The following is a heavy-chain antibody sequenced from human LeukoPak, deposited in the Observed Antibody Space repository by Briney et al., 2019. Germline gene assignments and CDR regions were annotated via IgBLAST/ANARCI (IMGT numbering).Heavy chain of an antibody. CDR2: IYYSGST. CDR3: ARVRPVATGVDY. J-gene: IGHJ4*02. Sequence: PSETLSLTCTVSGGSISSSSYYWGWIRQPPGKGLEWIGSIYYSGSTYYNPSLKSRVTISVDTSKNQFSLKLSSVTAADTAVYYCARVRPVATGVDYWGQGTLVTVSS. V-gene: IGHV4-39*07. CDR1: GGSISSSSYY. D-gene: IGHD2-15*01.